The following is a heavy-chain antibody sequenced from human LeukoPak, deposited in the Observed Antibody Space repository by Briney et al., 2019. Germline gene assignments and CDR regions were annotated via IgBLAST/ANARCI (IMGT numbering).Heavy chain of an antibody. V-gene: IGHV4-4*02. CDR2: IYHSGST. CDR1: GGSISSSNW. D-gene: IGHD2-2*02. CDR3: ARRGYCNSTRCYNYYYYYMDV. J-gene: IGHJ6*03. Sequence: SGTLSLTCAVSGGSISSSNWWSWVRQPPGKGLEWIGEIYHSGSTNYNPSLKSRVTISVDTSKNQFSLKVRSMTAADTAVYYCARRGYCNSTRCYNYYYYYMDVWGKGTTVTVSS.